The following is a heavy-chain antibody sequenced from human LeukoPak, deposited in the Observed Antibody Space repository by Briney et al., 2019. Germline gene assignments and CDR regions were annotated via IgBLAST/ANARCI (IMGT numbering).Heavy chain of an antibody. J-gene: IGHJ6*03. CDR2: IIPIFGTA. CDR1: GGTFSSYA. Sequence: SVKVSCKASGGTFSSYAISWVRQAPGQGLEWMGGIIPIFGTANYAQKFQGRVTITTDESTSTAYMELSSLRSEDTAVYYCARDSGSSVTGPLTKYYYYYYYMDVWGKGTTVTVSS. CDR3: ARDSGSSVTGPLTKYYYYYYYMDV. D-gene: IGHD6-6*01. V-gene: IGHV1-69*05.